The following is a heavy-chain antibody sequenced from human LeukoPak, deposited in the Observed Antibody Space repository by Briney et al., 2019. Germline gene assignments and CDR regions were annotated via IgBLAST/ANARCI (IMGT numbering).Heavy chain of an antibody. J-gene: IGHJ4*02. CDR1: GGTFSSYA. D-gene: IGHD5-24*01. Sequence: ASVKVSCKASGGTFSSYAISWVRQAPGQGLEWMGRIIPIFGTANYAQEFQGRVTITTDESTSTAYMELSSLRSEDTAVYYCARDLGDGYSPFDYWGQGTLVTVSS. CDR2: IIPIFGTA. CDR3: ARDLGDGYSPFDY. V-gene: IGHV1-69*05.